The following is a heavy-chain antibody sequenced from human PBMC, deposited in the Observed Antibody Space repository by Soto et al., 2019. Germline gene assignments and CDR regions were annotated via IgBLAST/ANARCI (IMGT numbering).Heavy chain of an antibody. Sequence: GGSLRLSCAASGFTFSNYAMSWVREAPGKGLEWVANIKQDGSEKYYVDSVKGRFTISRDNAKNSLYLQMNSLRAEDTAVYYCARVESWLYYFDYWGQGTLVTVSS. CDR3: ARVESWLYYFDY. J-gene: IGHJ4*02. CDR2: IKQDGSEK. V-gene: IGHV3-7*01. CDR1: GFTFSNYA. D-gene: IGHD3-9*01.